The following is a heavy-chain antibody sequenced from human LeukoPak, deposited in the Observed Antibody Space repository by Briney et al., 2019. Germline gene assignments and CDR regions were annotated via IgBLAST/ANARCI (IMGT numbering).Heavy chain of an antibody. V-gene: IGHV3-48*04. Sequence: GGSLRLSCAASGFTFGAYCMNWVRQAPGKGLEWISYISGTSGTIYYAYSLKCRFTISRDNAKNSLYLQMNSLRAEDTAVYYCARAPSSDYYSHFDYWGQGTLVTVSS. CDR1: GFTFGAYC. CDR2: ISGTSGTI. D-gene: IGHD3-22*01. CDR3: ARAPSSDYYSHFDY. J-gene: IGHJ4*02.